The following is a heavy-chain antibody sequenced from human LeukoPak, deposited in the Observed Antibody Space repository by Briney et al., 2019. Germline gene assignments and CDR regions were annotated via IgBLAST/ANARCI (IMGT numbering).Heavy chain of an antibody. CDR1: GYTLTELS. J-gene: IGHJ6*03. Sequence: ASVKVSCKVSGYTLTELSMHWVRQAPGKGLEWMGGFDPEDGETIYAQKFQGRVTMTEDTSTDTAYMELSSLRSEDTAVYYCATLTRVPAAISVHYYYYYMDVWGKVITVTVSS. CDR3: ATLTRVPAAISVHYYYYYMDV. CDR2: FDPEDGET. V-gene: IGHV1-24*01. D-gene: IGHD2-2*02.